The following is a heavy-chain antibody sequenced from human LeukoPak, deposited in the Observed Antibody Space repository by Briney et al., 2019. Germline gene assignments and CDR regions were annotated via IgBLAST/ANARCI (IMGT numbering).Heavy chain of an antibody. J-gene: IGHJ6*04. CDR2: INTDGSST. Sequence: GGSLRLSCAASGFTFSSYWMHWVRQAPGKGLVWVSRINTDGSSTSYADSVKGRFTISRDNAKNTLYLQLNSLRAEDTAVYYCAREGDYSNVQDVWGKGTTVTVSS. V-gene: IGHV3-74*01. CDR3: AREGDYSNVQDV. D-gene: IGHD4-11*01. CDR1: GFTFSSYW.